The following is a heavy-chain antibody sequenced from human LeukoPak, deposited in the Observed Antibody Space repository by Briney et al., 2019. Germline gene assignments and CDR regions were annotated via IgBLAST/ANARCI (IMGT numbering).Heavy chain of an antibody. CDR1: GYTFTSYA. D-gene: IGHD1-1*01. CDR3: AGLGQLGADI. Sequence: ASVTVSCTASGYTFTSYAMNWVRQAPGQGLEWMGWINTNTGIPTYAQGFTGRFVFSLDTSVSTAYLQISSLKAEDTAVYYCAGLGQLGADIWGQGTMVTVSS. V-gene: IGHV7-4-1*02. CDR2: INTNTGIP. J-gene: IGHJ3*02.